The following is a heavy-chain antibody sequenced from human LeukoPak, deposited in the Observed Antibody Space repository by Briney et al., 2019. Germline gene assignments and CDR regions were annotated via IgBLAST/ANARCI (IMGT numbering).Heavy chain of an antibody. Sequence: ASVKVSCRASGYTFTSYGISWVRQAPGQGLEWMGWISAYNGNTNYAQKLQGRVTMTTDTSTSTAYMELRSLRSDDTAVYYCAREGYCSSTSCYYLDYWGQGTLVTVSS. J-gene: IGHJ4*02. CDR2: ISAYNGNT. V-gene: IGHV1-18*01. D-gene: IGHD2-2*01. CDR1: GYTFTSYG. CDR3: AREGYCSSTSCYYLDY.